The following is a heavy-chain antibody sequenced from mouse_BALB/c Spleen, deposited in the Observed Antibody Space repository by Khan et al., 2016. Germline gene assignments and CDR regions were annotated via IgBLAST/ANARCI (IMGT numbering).Heavy chain of an antibody. CDR2: IHYSGST. Sequence: VQLQESGPDLVKPSPSLSLTCTVTGYSITSGSSWHWIRQFPGNILEWMGYIHYSGSTNYNPSLKSRFSITRDTSKNQFFLQLNSVTNEDTATYYCASPTVVEAGGYVDVGGAGTAVTVAS. J-gene: IGHJ1*01. CDR1: GYSITSGSS. V-gene: IGHV3-1*02. CDR3: ASPTVVEAGGYVDV. D-gene: IGHD1-1*01.